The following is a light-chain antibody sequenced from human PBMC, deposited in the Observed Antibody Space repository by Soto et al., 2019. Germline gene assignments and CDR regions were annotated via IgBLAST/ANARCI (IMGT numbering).Light chain of an antibody. V-gene: IGKV1-39*01. J-gene: IGKJ5*01. CDR3: QQSYSTSIT. Sequence: DIQMTQSPSSLSASVGDRVTITCRASQSISSYLNWYQQKPWKAPKLLIYAASSLQSGVPSRFSGSGSGTDFTLTISSLQPEDFETYYCQQSYSTSITFGQGTRLEIK. CDR2: AAS. CDR1: QSISSY.